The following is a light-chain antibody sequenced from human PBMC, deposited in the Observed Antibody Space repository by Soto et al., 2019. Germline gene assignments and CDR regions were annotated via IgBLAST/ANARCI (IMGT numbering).Light chain of an antibody. V-gene: IGKV1-6*01. J-gene: IGKJ1*01. CDR3: LQDYNCPRT. CDR1: QGIRNE. Sequence: AIQMTQSPSSLSASVGDRVTITWRASQGIRNELGWYQQKPGKAPTFLIYDASTLQSGVPSRFSGSGSDTDFPLTISSLQPEDFATYYCLQDYNCPRTFGQGTRVEMK. CDR2: DAS.